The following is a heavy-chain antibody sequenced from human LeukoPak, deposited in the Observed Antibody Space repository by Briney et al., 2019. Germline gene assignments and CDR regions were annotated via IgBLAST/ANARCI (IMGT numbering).Heavy chain of an antibody. CDR2: IYYSGST. D-gene: IGHD2-2*02. V-gene: IGHV4-39*07. CDR1: GGSISSSSYY. Sequence: SETLSLTCTVSGGSISSSSYYWGWIRQPPGKGLEWIGSIYYSGSTYYNPSLKSRVTISVDTSKNQFSLKLSSVTAADTAVYYCARTPPTAIGYYYYYYMDVWGKGTTVTVSS. J-gene: IGHJ6*03. CDR3: ARTPPTAIGYYYYYYMDV.